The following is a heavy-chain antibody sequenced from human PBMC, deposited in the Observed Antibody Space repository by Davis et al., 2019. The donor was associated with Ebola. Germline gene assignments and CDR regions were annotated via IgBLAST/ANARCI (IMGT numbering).Heavy chain of an antibody. V-gene: IGHV6-1*01. Sequence: PSETLSLTCGISGDGVSINSAGWNWIRLSPSRGLEWLGRTYYNSKWFSDYAVSVKGRITISADTSKNQLSLHLDSVTPEDTAVYYCARGWLRSAFDQWGQGTLVTVSS. CDR2: TYYNSKWFS. D-gene: IGHD5-12*01. CDR3: ARGWLRSAFDQ. CDR1: GDGVSINSAG. J-gene: IGHJ4*02.